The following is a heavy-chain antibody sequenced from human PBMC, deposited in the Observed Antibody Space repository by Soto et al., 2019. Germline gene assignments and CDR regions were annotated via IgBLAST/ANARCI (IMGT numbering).Heavy chain of an antibody. Sequence: PGESLKISCKGSGYSFSIYWIAWVRQMPGKGLEWMGVIYPVDSDTRYSPSFQGQVTISVDKSINTAYLQWSSLQASDTAIYYCARQHGDGLXYFDYWGQGTPVTVSS. CDR1: GYSFSIYW. V-gene: IGHV5-51*01. CDR2: IYPVDSDT. D-gene: IGHD4-17*01. CDR3: ARQHGDGLXYFDY. J-gene: IGHJ4*02.